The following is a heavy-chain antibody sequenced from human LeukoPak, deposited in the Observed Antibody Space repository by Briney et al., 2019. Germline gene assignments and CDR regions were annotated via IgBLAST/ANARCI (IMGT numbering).Heavy chain of an antibody. D-gene: IGHD6-13*01. CDR1: GYTFSNYW. CDR2: IYPGDSDT. J-gene: IGHJ4*02. V-gene: IGHV5-51*01. CDR3: ARHESLYSPHD. Sequence: GESLQISCKGSGYTFSNYWIGWVRQLPGKGLEWMGIIYPGDSDTRYSPSFQGQVTISADKSISTAYLHWSSLKASDTAMYYCARHESLYSPHDWGQGSLVTVSS.